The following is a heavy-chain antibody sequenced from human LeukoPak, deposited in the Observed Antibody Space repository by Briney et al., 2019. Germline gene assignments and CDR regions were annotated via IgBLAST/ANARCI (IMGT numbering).Heavy chain of an antibody. D-gene: IGHD6-19*01. CDR3: AREGAGTSSGFDY. V-gene: IGHV1-2*02. CDR2: INPNSGGT. J-gene: IGHJ4*02. Sequence: KPGASMKVSCKASGYTFTGYYMHWVRQAPGQGLEWMGWINPNSGGTNYAQKFQGRVTMTRDTSISTACMELSRLRSDDTAVYYCAREGAGTSSGFDYWGLGTLVTVS. CDR1: GYTFTGYY.